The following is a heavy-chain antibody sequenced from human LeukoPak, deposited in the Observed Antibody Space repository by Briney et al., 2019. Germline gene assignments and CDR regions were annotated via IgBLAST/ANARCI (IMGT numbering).Heavy chain of an antibody. CDR2: LYSAGSA. D-gene: IGHD3-10*01. V-gene: IGHV3-53*01. Sequence: GGSLRLSCVASGLTVSKNYMTWVRQAPGKGLEWVSVLYSAGSAYYADSVKGRFTISRDNSKNTVYLQMNNLRAEDTAVYYCARDIILDSWGQGTLVTVSS. CDR3: ARDIILDS. J-gene: IGHJ4*02. CDR1: GLTVSKNY.